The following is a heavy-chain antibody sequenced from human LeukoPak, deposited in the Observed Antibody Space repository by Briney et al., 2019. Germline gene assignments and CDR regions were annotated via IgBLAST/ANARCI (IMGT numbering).Heavy chain of an antibody. CDR1: GYSFTSYW. V-gene: IGHV5-51*01. Sequence: GESLKISCKGSGYSFTSYWIGWVRQMPGKGLEWMGIIYPGDSDTRYSPSFQGQVTISADKSISTAYLQWSSLKASDTAMYYCARQGGQFLEWSLSHGFIDYWGQGTLVTVSS. CDR3: ARQGGQFLEWSLSHGFIDY. CDR2: IYPGDSDT. D-gene: IGHD3-3*01. J-gene: IGHJ4*02.